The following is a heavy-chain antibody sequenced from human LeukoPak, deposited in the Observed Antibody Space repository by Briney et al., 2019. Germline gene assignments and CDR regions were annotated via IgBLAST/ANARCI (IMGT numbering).Heavy chain of an antibody. CDR1: GFTFSSYA. D-gene: IGHD1/OR15-1a*01. CDR3: ARGETSVTGTPFDY. V-gene: IGHV3-64*01. Sequence: GGSLRLSCAASGFTFSSYAMHWVRQAPGKGLEYVSAISSNGGSTYYANSVKGRFTISRDNSKNTLYLQMGSLRAEDMAVYYCARGETSVTGTPFDYWGQGTLVTVSS. J-gene: IGHJ4*02. CDR2: ISSNGGST.